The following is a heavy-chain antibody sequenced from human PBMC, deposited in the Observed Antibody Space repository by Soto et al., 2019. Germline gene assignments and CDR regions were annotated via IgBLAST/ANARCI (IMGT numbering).Heavy chain of an antibody. Sequence: QVQLVESGGGVVQPGRSLRLSCAASGFTISNYGMHWVRQAPGKGLEWVAVISYDGTITYYADSVKGRFTISRDNYKNTLYLQMNSLRTEDTAVYYCATTRVGPCSSSICFSGIFDGMDVWGQGTTVTVSS. J-gene: IGHJ6*02. CDR1: GFTISNYG. D-gene: IGHD2-2*01. V-gene: IGHV3-30-3*01. CDR3: ATTRVGPCSSSICFSGIFDGMDV. CDR2: ISYDGTIT.